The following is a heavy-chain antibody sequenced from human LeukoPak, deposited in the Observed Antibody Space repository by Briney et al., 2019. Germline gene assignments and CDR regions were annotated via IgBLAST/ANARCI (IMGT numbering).Heavy chain of an antibody. Sequence: SETLSLTCTVSGGSVSSSTYYWGWIRQPPGKGPEWIGTIYYSGSTYYNPSLKSRVTISSDTSKNQFSLKLNSVTAADTAVYYCARRSKFDYGGYGNAFDIWGQGTMVTVSS. CDR3: ARRSKFDYGGYGNAFDI. D-gene: IGHD4-17*01. V-gene: IGHV4-39*01. J-gene: IGHJ3*02. CDR2: IYYSGST. CDR1: GGSVSSSTYY.